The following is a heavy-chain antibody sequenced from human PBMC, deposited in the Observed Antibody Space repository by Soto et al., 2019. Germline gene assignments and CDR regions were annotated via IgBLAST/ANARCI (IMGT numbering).Heavy chain of an antibody. V-gene: IGHV2-5*01. CDR3: ARGPAARPVFAFDI. D-gene: IGHD6-6*01. Sequence: SGPTLVNPTQALTLTCSFSGFSLSTSGVGMGWIRQPPGKALEWLAHIYWNGDEHYRPSLKNRLSITKVTSKNQVVLIMTNTDPVDTATYYCARGPAARPVFAFDICGQGTMVTVSS. CDR1: GFSLSTSGVG. CDR2: IYWNGDE. J-gene: IGHJ3*02.